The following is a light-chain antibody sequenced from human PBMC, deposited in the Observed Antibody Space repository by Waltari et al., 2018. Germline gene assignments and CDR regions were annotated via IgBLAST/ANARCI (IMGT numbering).Light chain of an antibody. CDR2: GAS. CDR3: QQYNNWPLT. V-gene: IGKV3D-15*01. J-gene: IGKJ4*01. Sequence: EIVMTQSPATLSVSPGERATLSCRASPSINSNLAWYQQKPGQAPRLLIYGASTKPTGSRARFSASGAGTEFTLTISSLQSEDFAVDYCQQYNNWPLTFGGGTKVEIK. CDR1: PSINSN.